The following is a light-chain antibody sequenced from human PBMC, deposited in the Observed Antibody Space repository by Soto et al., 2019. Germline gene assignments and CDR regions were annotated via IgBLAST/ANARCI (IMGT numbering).Light chain of an antibody. V-gene: IGKV1-5*01. Sequence: DIQMTQSPSTLSVSVGDRVTITCRASQSVSWWLAWYQQRPGKGPKLLIYDASSLQSGVPSRFSGSGSGTEFTLTISSLQPEDFATYYCQQYNGDSYTFGQGPRWIS. CDR3: QQYNGDSYT. J-gene: IGKJ2*01. CDR1: QSVSWW. CDR2: DAS.